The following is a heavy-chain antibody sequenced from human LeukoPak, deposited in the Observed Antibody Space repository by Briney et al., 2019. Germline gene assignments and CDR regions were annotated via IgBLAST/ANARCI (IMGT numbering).Heavy chain of an antibody. CDR3: ARSHYRLLRFLEWSLLGSFDY. CDR1: GYTFTSYG. V-gene: IGHV1-18*01. Sequence: ASVKVSCKASGYTFTSYGISWVRQAPGQGLEWMGWISAYNGNTNYAQKLQGRVTMTPDTSTSTAYMELRSLRSDDTAVYYCARSHYRLLRFLEWSLLGSFDYWGQGTLVTVSS. CDR2: ISAYNGNT. D-gene: IGHD3-3*01. J-gene: IGHJ4*02.